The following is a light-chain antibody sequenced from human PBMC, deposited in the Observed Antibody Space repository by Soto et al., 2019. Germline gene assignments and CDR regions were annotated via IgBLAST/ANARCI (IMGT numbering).Light chain of an antibody. CDR1: QSVASN. CDR2: GAS. J-gene: IGKJ2*01. Sequence: EIVMTQSPASLSVSPGDGATLSCRASQSVASNLAWYQQKPGQGLRLLIHGASTRAAGVPARFSGSGSGTDFTLTISSLQSEDFAVYYCQQYHNWPPQYTFGQGTKLQIK. CDR3: QQYHNWPPQYT. V-gene: IGKV3-15*01.